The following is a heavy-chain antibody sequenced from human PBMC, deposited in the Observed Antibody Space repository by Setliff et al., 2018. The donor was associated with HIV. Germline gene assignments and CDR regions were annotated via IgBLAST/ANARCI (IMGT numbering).Heavy chain of an antibody. V-gene: IGHV3-7*03. CDR1: GFTFSLYG. CDR3: AREDNYDILTGYLWEYYFDY. CDR2: IKKDGSEK. Sequence: GGSLRLSCAASGFTFSLYGMSWVRQAPGKGLEWVANIKKDGSEKYYVDSVKGRFTISRDNAKNSLYLQMNSLRAEDTAVYYCAREDNYDILTGYLWEYYFDYWGQGTLVTVSS. D-gene: IGHD3-9*01. J-gene: IGHJ4*02.